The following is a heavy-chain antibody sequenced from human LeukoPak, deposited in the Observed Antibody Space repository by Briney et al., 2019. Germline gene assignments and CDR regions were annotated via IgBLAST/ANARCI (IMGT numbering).Heavy chain of an antibody. J-gene: IGHJ4*02. CDR1: CGSISSSSYY. Sequence: PSETLSLTCTVSCGSISSSSYYCGWIRQPPGKGLEWIESIYCSGSTYYNPSVKSRVTIFVGTSKNQFSLKLRSVTAADTAVYYCARHPEFLPDFDYWGQGTLVTVSS. CDR3: ARHPEFLPDFDY. CDR2: IYCSGST. V-gene: IGHV4-39*01. D-gene: IGHD1-14*01.